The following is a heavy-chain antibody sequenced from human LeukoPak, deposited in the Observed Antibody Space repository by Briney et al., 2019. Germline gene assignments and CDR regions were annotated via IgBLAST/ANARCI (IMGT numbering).Heavy chain of an antibody. Sequence: SETLSLTCTVSGGSISSYYWSWIRQPPGKGLEWIGYIYYSGSTNYNPSLKSRVTISVDTSKNQFSLKLSSVTAADTAVCYCAREGSYSPYFDYWGQGTLVTVSS. CDR1: GGSISSYY. CDR2: IYYSGST. CDR3: AREGSYSPYFDY. J-gene: IGHJ4*02. V-gene: IGHV4-59*01. D-gene: IGHD1-26*01.